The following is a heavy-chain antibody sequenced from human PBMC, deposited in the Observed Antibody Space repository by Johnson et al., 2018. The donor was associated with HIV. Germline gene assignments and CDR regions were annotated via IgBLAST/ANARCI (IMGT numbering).Heavy chain of an antibody. J-gene: IGHJ3*02. CDR2: ISYEGSNK. V-gene: IGHV3-30*18. CDR3: AKGGGGYCSSTSCYAFDI. CDR1: GFSFSSHG. Sequence: QVQLVESGGGVVQPGRSLRLSCAASGFSFSSHGMHWVRQAPGKGLEWVAVISYEGSNKYYADSVKGRLTISRDNSKNTLYLQMNSLRAEDTAVYYCAKGGGGYCSSTSCYAFDIWGQGTMVTVSS. D-gene: IGHD2-2*01.